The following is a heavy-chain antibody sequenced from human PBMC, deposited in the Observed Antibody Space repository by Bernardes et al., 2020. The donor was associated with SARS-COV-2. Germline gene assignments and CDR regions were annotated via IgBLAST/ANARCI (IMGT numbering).Heavy chain of an antibody. CDR3: AKDQSGSNGWYNYFHY. CDR1: GLSFSSSA. Sequence: GGSLRLSCAASGLSFSSSAMSWVRQAPGKGLEWVSALSGSGGRTFYADSVKGRFTISRDNSKNTLYLQMNSLRAEDTAIYYCAKDQSGSNGWYNYFHYWGQGTLVTVSS. J-gene: IGHJ4*02. D-gene: IGHD6-19*01. V-gene: IGHV3-23*01. CDR2: LSGSGGRT.